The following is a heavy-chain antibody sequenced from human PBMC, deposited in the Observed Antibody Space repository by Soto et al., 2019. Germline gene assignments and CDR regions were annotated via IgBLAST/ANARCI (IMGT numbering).Heavy chain of an antibody. CDR1: GFTFGEYA. V-gene: IGHV3-49*03. CDR3: TRRQYLDY. J-gene: IGHJ4*02. Sequence: EVQLVESGGGLVQPGRSLRLSCTASGFTFGEYAMSCFRQAPGKGLEWVGYIRRKSFGGTTEYAASVKGRFTISRDDSKSIAYLQMDSLETEDTAVYYCTRRQYLDYWGQGILVTVSS. CDR2: IRRKSFGGTT.